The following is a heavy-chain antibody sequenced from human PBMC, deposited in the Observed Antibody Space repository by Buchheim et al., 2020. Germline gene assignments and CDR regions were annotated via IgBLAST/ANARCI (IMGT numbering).Heavy chain of an antibody. CDR1: GVSINTGTFY. Sequence: QVQLQESGLGLVKPSQTLSLTCTVSGVSINTGTFYWSWIRQHPGKGLEWIGYVYYTGRAYSNPSLKSRVSMSVDTSQNQFSLNLASVTAADTAVYYCARDRGAHDFGPIDYWGQGAL. CDR3: ARDRGAHDFGPIDY. D-gene: IGHD4-17*01. CDR2: VYYTGRA. V-gene: IGHV4-31*03. J-gene: IGHJ4*02.